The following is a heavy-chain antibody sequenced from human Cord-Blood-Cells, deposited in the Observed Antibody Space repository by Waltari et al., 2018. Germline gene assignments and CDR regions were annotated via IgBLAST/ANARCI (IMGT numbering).Heavy chain of an antibody. J-gene: IGHJ5*02. V-gene: IGHV1-69*01. CDR2: IIPIFGTA. CDR3: ARDRKLRHDLTYNWFDP. CDR1: GGTFSSYA. Sequence: QVQLVQSGAEVKKPGSSVKVSCEASGGTFSSYAISWVRQAPGQGLEWMGGIIPIFGTANYAQKFQGRVTITADESTSTAYMELSSLRSEDTAVYYCARDRKLRHDLTYNWFDPWGQGTLVTVSS. D-gene: IGHD1-7*01.